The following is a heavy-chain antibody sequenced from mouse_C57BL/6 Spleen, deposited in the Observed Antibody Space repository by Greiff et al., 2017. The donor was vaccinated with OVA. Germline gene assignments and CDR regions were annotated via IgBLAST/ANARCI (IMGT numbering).Heavy chain of an antibody. V-gene: IGHV1-80*01. CDR2: IYPGDGDT. Sequence: QVQLQQSGAELVKPGASVKISCKASGYAFSSYWMNWVKQRPGKGLEWIGQIYPGDGDTNYNGKFKGKATLTADKSSSTAYMQLSSLTSEDSAVYFCARRLRYLWYFDVWGTGTTVTVSS. D-gene: IGHD1-1*01. CDR3: ARRLRYLWYFDV. J-gene: IGHJ1*03. CDR1: GYAFSSYW.